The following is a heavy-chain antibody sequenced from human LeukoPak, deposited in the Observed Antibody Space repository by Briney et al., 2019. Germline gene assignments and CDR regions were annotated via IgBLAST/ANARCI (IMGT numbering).Heavy chain of an antibody. Sequence: GGSLRLSCAASGFTFTSYTMYWVRQAPGKGLEWVSIIGNNGGGIHYADSVRGRFTISRDNSKNTLYLQMNSLRAEDTAVYYCLLVGANYWGQGTLVTVSS. CDR1: GFTFTSYT. J-gene: IGHJ4*02. CDR3: LLVGANY. D-gene: IGHD1-26*01. V-gene: IGHV3-23*01. CDR2: IGNNGGGI.